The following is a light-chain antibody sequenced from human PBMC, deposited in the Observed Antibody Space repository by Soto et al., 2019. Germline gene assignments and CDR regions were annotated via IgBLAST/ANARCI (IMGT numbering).Light chain of an antibody. V-gene: IGLV1-47*01. J-gene: IGLJ7*01. Sequence: QLVLTQPPSASGTPGQRGTISCSGSSSNIGSNYVYWYQQLPGTAPKLLIYRNNQRPSGVPDRFSGSKSGTSASLAISGLRSEDEADYYWAAWDDSLSGAVFGGGTQLTVL. CDR3: AAWDDSLSGAV. CDR2: RNN. CDR1: SSNIGSNY.